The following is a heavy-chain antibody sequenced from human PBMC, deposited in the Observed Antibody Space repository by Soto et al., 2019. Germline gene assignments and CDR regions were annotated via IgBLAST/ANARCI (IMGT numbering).Heavy chain of an antibody. J-gene: IGHJ6*02. Sequence: QLQLQESGPGLVKPSQTLSLTCAVSGASISRGGSSWIWIRQAPGTGLEWIGYIYHNGINNYNPPLKSRVTISADKSQNQFPLSLNFVPAADTAVYYCARGLAVRGSYGLDVWGQGTTVTVSS. CDR2: IYHNGIN. CDR3: ARGLAVRGSYGLDV. CDR1: GASISRGGSS. V-gene: IGHV4-30-2*01. D-gene: IGHD3-10*01.